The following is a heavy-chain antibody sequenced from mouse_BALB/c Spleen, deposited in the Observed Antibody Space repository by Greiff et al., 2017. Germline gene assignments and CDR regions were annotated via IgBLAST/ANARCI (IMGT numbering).Heavy chain of an antibody. CDR2: ISSGGSYT. D-gene: IGHD2-2*01. CDR1: GFSFSSYT. V-gene: IGHV5-6-4*01. J-gene: IGHJ2*01. CDR3: TREGLWLFDY. Sequence: EVHLVESGGGLVKPGGSLKLSCAASGFSFSSYTMSWVRQTPEKRLEWVATISSGGSYTYYPDSVKGRFTISRDNAKNTLYLQMSSLKSEDTAMYYCTREGLWLFDYWGQGTTLTVSS.